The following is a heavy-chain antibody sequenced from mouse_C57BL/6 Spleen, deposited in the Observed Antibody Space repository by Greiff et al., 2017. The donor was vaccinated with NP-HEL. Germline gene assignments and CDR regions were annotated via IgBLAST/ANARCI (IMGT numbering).Heavy chain of an antibody. Sequence: VQLQQSGPELVKPGASVKISCKASGYTFTDYYMNWVKQSHGKSLEWIGDINPNNGGTSYNQKFKGKATLTVDKSSSTAYMELRSLTSEDSAVYYCARSEGYYYGSYWYFDVWGTGTTVTVSS. D-gene: IGHD1-1*01. CDR1: GYTFTDYY. CDR3: ARSEGYYYGSYWYFDV. J-gene: IGHJ1*03. CDR2: INPNNGGT. V-gene: IGHV1-26*01.